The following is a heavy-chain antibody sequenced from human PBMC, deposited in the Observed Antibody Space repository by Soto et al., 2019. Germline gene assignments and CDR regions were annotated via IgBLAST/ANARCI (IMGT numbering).Heavy chain of an antibody. J-gene: IGHJ4*02. V-gene: IGHV3-9*01. D-gene: IGHD3-3*01. CDR1: GFTFDDYA. CDR3: AKDKGGRYYDFWSGLNS. Sequence: GGSLRLSCAASGFTFDDYAMHWVRQAPGKGLEWVSGISWNSGSIGYADSVKGRFTISRDNAKNSLYLQMNSLRAEDTALYYCAKDKGGRYYDFWSGLNSWGQRTLVTVPQ. CDR2: ISWNSGSI.